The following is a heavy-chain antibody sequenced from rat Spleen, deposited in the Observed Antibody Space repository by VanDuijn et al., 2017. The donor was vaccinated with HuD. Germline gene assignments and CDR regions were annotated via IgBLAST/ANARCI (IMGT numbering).Heavy chain of an antibody. J-gene: IGHJ2*01. V-gene: IGHV5-31*01. D-gene: IGHD1-11*01. CDR1: GFTFNYYW. CDR2: ITNASGGT. CDR3: ARHLDYGGYFDY. Sequence: EVQLVESGGGLVQPGMSLKLSCVASGFTFNYYWMTWIRQAPGKGLEWVASITNASGGTHYPDSVKGRFTISRDIAKSTLYLQMNSLQTDDTAKYFCARHLDYGGYFDYWGQGVMVTVSS.